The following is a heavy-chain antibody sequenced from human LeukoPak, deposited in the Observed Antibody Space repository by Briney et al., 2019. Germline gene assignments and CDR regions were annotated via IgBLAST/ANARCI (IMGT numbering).Heavy chain of an antibody. Sequence: ASVKVSCKTSGYTFTSYYIHWLRQAPGQRFEWVGWSDPKSGATKYEHFQGRVTMTRDTSISTAYMELSRLTSDDTAEYYCARGNFYDNKGYSPELRYWGQGTLVTVSS. V-gene: IGHV1-2*02. D-gene: IGHD3-10*01. CDR1: GYTFTSYY. CDR2: SDPKSGAT. CDR3: ARGNFYDNKGYSPELRY. J-gene: IGHJ4*02.